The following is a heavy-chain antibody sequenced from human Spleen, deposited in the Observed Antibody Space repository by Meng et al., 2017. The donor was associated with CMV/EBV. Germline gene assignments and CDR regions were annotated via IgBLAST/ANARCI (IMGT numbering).Heavy chain of an antibody. CDR1: GFTFSSYA. J-gene: IGHJ4*02. CDR2: ISYDGSNK. D-gene: IGHD5-18*01. Sequence: SCAASGFTFSSYAMHWVRQAPGKGLEWVAVISYDGSNKYYADSVKGRFTISRDNSKNTLYLQMNSLRAEDTAVYYCARRIQPYYFDYWGQGTLVTVSS. CDR3: ARRIQPYYFDY. V-gene: IGHV3-30*04.